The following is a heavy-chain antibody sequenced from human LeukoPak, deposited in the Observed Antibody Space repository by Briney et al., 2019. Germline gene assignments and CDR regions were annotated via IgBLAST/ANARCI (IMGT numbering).Heavy chain of an antibody. CDR2: IYHSGST. D-gene: IGHD3-3*01. CDR1: GYSISSGYY. Sequence: SETLSLTCAVSGYSISSGYYWGWIRQPPGKGLEWIGSIYHSGSTYYNPSLKSRVTISVDTSKNRFSLKLSSVTAADTAVYYCARLSDFWSGYHPPHFDYWGQGTPVTVSS. CDR3: ARLSDFWSGYHPPHFDY. J-gene: IGHJ4*02. V-gene: IGHV4-38-2*01.